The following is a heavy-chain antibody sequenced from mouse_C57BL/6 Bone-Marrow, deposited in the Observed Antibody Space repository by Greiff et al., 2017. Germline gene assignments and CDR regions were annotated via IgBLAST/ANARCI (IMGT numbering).Heavy chain of an antibody. Sequence: VQLQQPGAELVRPGTSVTLSCKASGYTFTSYWMHWVKQRPGQGLEWIGVIDPSDSYTTYNQKFKGKDTLTVDTSSSTAYMQLSRLTSEDSAVYDCERAHYYGSHYYYAMDYGGQGTSVTVSS. V-gene: IGHV1-59*01. CDR2: IDPSDSYT. CDR1: GYTFTSYW. J-gene: IGHJ4*01. D-gene: IGHD1-1*01. CDR3: ERAHYYGSHYYYAMDY.